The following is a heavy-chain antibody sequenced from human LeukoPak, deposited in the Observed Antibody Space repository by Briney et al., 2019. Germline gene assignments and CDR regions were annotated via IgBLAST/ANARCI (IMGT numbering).Heavy chain of an antibody. J-gene: IGHJ4*02. V-gene: IGHV3-7*04. CDR1: GFTFSSYW. Sequence: PGGSLRLSCAASGFTFSSYWMSWVRQAPGKGLEWVANIKQDESEKYYVDSVKGRFTISRDSAKNSLYLQMNSLRAEDTAVYYCARGIAVAGRLIDYWGQGTLVTVSS. D-gene: IGHD6-13*01. CDR2: IKQDESEK. CDR3: ARGIAVAGRLIDY.